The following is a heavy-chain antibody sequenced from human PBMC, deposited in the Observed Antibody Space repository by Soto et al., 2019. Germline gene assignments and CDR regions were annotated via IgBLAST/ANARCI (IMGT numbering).Heavy chain of an antibody. J-gene: IGHJ4*02. V-gene: IGHV3-23*01. Sequence: EVQLLESGGGLVQPGGSLRLSCAASGFTFSSYAMSWVRQAPGKGLEWVSAISGSGGSTYYADSVKGRFSNSRDNSNNTLYLQMNSLRAQDTAVYYCALIDDYGGNGDCWGQGTLVTVSS. CDR1: GFTFSSYA. CDR3: ALIDDYGGNGDC. CDR2: ISGSGGST. D-gene: IGHD4-17*01.